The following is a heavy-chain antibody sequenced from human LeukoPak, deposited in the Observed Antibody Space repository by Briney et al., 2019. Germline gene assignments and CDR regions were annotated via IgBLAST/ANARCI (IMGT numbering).Heavy chain of an antibody. CDR3: AREWDYGGNSDY. Sequence: ASVKVSCKASGYPFTGYYMHWVRQAPGQGLEWMGWINPNSGGTNYAQKFQGRVTMTRDTSISTAYMELSRLRSDDTAVYYCAREWDYGGNSDYWGQGTLVTVSS. CDR2: INPNSGGT. D-gene: IGHD4-23*01. V-gene: IGHV1-2*02. J-gene: IGHJ4*02. CDR1: GYPFTGYY.